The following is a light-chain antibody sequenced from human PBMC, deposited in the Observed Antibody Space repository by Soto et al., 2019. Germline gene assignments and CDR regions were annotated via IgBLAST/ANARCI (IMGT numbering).Light chain of an antibody. V-gene: IGKV3-11*01. Sequence: EIVMTQSPATLSVSPVERATLSCRASQSFRGLLAWYQQKPGQAPRLLIYDAYNRATGIPPRFSGSGSGTAFTLTISSLEPEDSAVYYCQKRHMWPIKFGQGTRLEIK. CDR2: DAY. CDR3: QKRHMWPIK. J-gene: IGKJ5*01. CDR1: QSFRGL.